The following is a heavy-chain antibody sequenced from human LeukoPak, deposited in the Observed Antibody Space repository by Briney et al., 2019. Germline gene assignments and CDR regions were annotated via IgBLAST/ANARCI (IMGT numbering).Heavy chain of an antibody. J-gene: IGHJ4*02. CDR2: IIPIFGTA. D-gene: IGHD3-22*01. Sequence: SVKVSCKASGGTFSSYAISWVRQAPGQGLEWMGGIIPIFGTANYAQKFQGRVTITTDESTSTAYMELSSLRSEDTAVYYCASTYYYHSSGYYFDYWRQGTLVTVS. CDR3: ASTYYYHSSGYYFDY. CDR1: GGTFSSYA. V-gene: IGHV1-69*05.